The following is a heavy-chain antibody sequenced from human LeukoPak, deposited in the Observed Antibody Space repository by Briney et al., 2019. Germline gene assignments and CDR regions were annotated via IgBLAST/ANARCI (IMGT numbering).Heavy chain of an antibody. CDR1: GFIFSSYG. J-gene: IGHJ4*02. D-gene: IGHD5-18*01. CDR2: IWYDGSNK. V-gene: IGHV3-33*01. CDR3: ASPVRYSYGLPDY. Sequence: QPGRSLRLSCAASGFIFSSYGMHWVRQAPGKGLEWVAVIWYDGSNKYYADSVKGRFTISRDNSKNTLYLQMSSLRAEDTAVYYCASPVRYSYGLPDYWGQGTLVTVSS.